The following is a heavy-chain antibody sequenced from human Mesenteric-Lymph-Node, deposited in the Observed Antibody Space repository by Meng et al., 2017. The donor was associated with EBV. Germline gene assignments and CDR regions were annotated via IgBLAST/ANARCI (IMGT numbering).Heavy chain of an antibody. J-gene: IGHJ4*02. CDR1: GGFVSSGTYY. CDR2: IYYSGST. V-gene: IGHV4-61*01. D-gene: IGHD4-17*01. Sequence: QGHMQDPGPGLVNPSESPSLTCTVSGGFVSSGTYYRSWIRQPPGKRLEWIGYIYYSGSTNYNPSLKSRVTISVDTSKNQFSLKLSSVTAADTAVYYCATGLYGDYALANWGQGTLVTVSS. CDR3: ATGLYGDYALAN.